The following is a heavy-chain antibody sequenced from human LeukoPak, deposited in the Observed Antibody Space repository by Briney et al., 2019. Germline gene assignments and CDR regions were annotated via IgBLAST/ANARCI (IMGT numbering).Heavy chain of an antibody. Sequence: PGGSLRLSCAASGFTFSSYWMSWVRQAPGKGLEWVANIKQDGSEKYYVDSVKGRFTISRDNAKNSLYLQMNSLRAEDTAVYYCASAPDFWSYKYLWGIGYFDYWGQGTLVTVSS. V-gene: IGHV3-7*01. CDR2: IKQDGSEK. D-gene: IGHD3-3*01. CDR1: GFTFSSYW. CDR3: ASAPDFWSYKYLWGIGYFDY. J-gene: IGHJ4*02.